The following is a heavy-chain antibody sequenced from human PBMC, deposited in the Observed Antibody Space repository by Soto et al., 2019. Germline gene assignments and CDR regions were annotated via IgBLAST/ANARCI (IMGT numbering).Heavy chain of an antibody. J-gene: IGHJ6*03. CDR3: ATQNEAPEWLLKSKKRDYYYYYYMDV. CDR1: GYSFTSYW. CDR2: IYPGDSDT. V-gene: IGHV5-51*01. D-gene: IGHD3-3*01. Sequence: GESLKISCKGSGYSFTSYWIGWVRQMPGKGLEWMGIIYPGDSDTRYSPSFQGQVTISADKSISTAYLQWSSLKASDTAMYYWATQNEAPEWLLKSKKRDYYYYYYMDVWGKGTTVTVSS.